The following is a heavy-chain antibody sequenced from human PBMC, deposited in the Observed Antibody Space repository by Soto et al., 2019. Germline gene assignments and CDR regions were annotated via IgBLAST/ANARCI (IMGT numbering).Heavy chain of an antibody. CDR1: GDTFTANY. J-gene: IGHJ4*02. V-gene: IGHV1-2*02. Sequence: QVQLVQSGAEVKKPGASVKVSCKASGDTFTANYIHWVRQAPGQGFEWMGWINPKRGGTNYPQKFQGRATRTRDTSLSPVYMKQTRLTSDDAAGYYCARDLAKGGGSAGFDSWGQGTLVTVSS. D-gene: IGHD1-26*01. CDR2: INPKRGGT. CDR3: ARDLAKGGGSAGFDS.